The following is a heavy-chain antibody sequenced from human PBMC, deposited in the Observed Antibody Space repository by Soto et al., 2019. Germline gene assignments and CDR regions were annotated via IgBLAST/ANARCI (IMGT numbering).Heavy chain of an antibody. Sequence: SETLSLTCTVSGVSINSRGYYWGWIRQPPGKGLEWIESMFYSGTTYYNPSLKSRITIAVDSSKNQFSLSLSSVTAADTAFYYCARKEDGYNRLFDYWGQGILVTVS. CDR3: ARKEDGYNRLFDY. CDR1: GVSINSRGYY. D-gene: IGHD5-12*01. V-gene: IGHV4-39*01. CDR2: MFYSGTT. J-gene: IGHJ4*02.